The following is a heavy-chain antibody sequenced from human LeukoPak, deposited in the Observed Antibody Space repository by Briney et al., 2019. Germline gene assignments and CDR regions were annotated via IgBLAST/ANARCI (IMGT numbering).Heavy chain of an antibody. Sequence: PGGSLRLSCAASGFTFSGSALHWVRQASGKGLDWVGRIRSTANGYATAYAASGKGRFTISRDDSKNTAYLQMDSLKTEDTAVYYCTGNYYGSGSYADFDYWGQGTLVTVSS. V-gene: IGHV3-73*01. CDR1: GFTFSGSA. J-gene: IGHJ4*02. CDR2: IRSTANGYAT. D-gene: IGHD3-10*01. CDR3: TGNYYGSGSYADFDY.